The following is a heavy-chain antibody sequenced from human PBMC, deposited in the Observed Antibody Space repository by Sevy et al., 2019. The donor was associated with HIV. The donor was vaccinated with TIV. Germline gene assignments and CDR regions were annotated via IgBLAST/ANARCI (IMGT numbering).Heavy chain of an antibody. CDR3: AKDTRYCSGGSCYLEVGAFDI. CDR1: GFTFDDYT. V-gene: IGHV3-43*01. J-gene: IGHJ3*02. D-gene: IGHD2-15*01. CDR2: ISWDGGST. Sequence: GGSLRLSCAASGFTFDDYTMHWVRQAPGKGLEWVSLISWDGGSTYYADSVKRRFTISRDNSKNSLYLQMNSLRTEDTALYYCAKDTRYCSGGSCYLEVGAFDIWGQGTMVTVSS.